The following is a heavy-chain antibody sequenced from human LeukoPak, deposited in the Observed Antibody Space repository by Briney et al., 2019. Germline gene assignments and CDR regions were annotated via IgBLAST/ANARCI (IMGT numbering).Heavy chain of an antibody. CDR1: GYTFTGYY. J-gene: IGHJ4*02. CDR2: INPNRGGT. D-gene: IGHD3-3*01. CDR3: ARDHGDFWSGYYSY. V-gene: IGHV1-2*06. Sequence: ASVTVSCKASGYTFTGYYMHWLGQAPGQGLEWMGRINPNRGGTNYAQKFQGRVTMTRDTSISTAYMELSRLRSDDTAVYYCARDHGDFWSGYYSYWGQGTLVTVSS.